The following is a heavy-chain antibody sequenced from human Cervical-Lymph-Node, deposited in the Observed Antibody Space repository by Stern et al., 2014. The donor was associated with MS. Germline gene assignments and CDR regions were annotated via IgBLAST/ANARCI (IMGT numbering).Heavy chain of an antibody. Sequence: QVQLGQSGAEVRKPGSSVKVSCKASGGTFSRYGISWVRQAPGQGLEWMGGIIPVVGTADYAEQFQGRVTITADGSTSTAYMELSSLTSADTAVYYCARGPYNRDFFEYWGQGTLVTVSS. CDR3: ARGPYNRDFFEY. D-gene: IGHD1-1*01. V-gene: IGHV1-69*01. CDR1: GGTFSRYG. CDR2: IIPVVGTA. J-gene: IGHJ4*02.